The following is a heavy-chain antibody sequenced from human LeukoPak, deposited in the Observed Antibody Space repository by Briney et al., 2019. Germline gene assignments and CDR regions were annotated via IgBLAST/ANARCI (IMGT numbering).Heavy chain of an antibody. D-gene: IGHD2-2*01. CDR1: GFTFSDYS. CDR3: ATSGGFVLPNAITGNWYMDV. Sequence: GGSLRLSCGASGFTFSDYSMNWVRQAPGKGLAWVASITSAGDYTYYADSVKGRFTISRDSAQNSLFLQMNSLRAEDTAVYFCATSGGFVLPNAITGNWYMDVWGRGTSVTVSS. CDR2: ITSAGDYT. J-gene: IGHJ6*03. V-gene: IGHV3-21*01.